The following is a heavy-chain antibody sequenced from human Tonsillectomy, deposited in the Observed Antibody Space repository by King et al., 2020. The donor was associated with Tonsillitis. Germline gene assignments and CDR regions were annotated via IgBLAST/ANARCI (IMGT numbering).Heavy chain of an antibody. CDR2: IYTSGST. D-gene: IGHD4-11*01. J-gene: IGHJ6*02. V-gene: IGHV4-4*07. CDR1: GGSISSYY. CDR3: ARVPPTTVITEGGSPYYYFYGMDV. Sequence: VQLQESGPGLVKPSETLSLTCTVSGGSISSYYWSWIRQPAGKGLEWIGRIYTSGSTNYNPSLKSRVTMSVDTSKNQFSLKLSSVTAADTAVYYCARVPPTTVITEGGSPYYYFYGMDVWGQGTTVTVSS.